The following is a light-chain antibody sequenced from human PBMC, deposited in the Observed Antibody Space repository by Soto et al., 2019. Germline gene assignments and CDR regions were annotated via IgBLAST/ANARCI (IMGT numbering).Light chain of an antibody. J-gene: IGLJ1*01. CDR2: EVS. Sequence: ALTQPASVSGSPGQSITIACTGTSSDVGGYNYVSWFQQHPGKAPKLMIYEVSNRPSGVSNRFSASKSGNTASLTISGLQAEDEATYYCSSYSSSSTLVFGTGTKLTVL. V-gene: IGLV2-14*01. CDR1: SSDVGGYNY. CDR3: SSYSSSSTLV.